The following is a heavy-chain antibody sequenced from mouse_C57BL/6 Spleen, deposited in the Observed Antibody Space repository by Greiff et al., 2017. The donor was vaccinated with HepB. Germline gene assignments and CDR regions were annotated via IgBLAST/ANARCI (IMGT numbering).Heavy chain of an antibody. Sequence: EVKVVESGGGLVQPGGSLSLSCAASGFTFTDYYMSWVRQPPGKALEWLGFIRNKANGYTTEYSASVKGRFTISRDNSQSILYLQMNALRAEDSATYYCARILFITTVVATGAMDYWGQGTSVTVSS. CDR1: GFTFTDYY. CDR2: IRNKANGYTT. D-gene: IGHD1-1*01. V-gene: IGHV7-3*01. CDR3: ARILFITTVVATGAMDY. J-gene: IGHJ4*01.